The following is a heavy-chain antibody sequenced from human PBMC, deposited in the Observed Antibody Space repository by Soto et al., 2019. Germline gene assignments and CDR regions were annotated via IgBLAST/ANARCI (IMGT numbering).Heavy chain of an antibody. D-gene: IGHD4-17*01. J-gene: IGHJ6*02. CDR3: ARDSPHSTVTTYYYYYGMDV. Sequence: PSETLSLTCTVSYGSISSYYWSLIRQNAFKLLECIGRIYTSGSTNYNPSLKSRVTMSVDTSKNQFSLKLSSVTAADTAVYYCARDSPHSTVTTYYYYYGMDVWGQGTTVTVSS. CDR1: YGSISSYY. CDR2: IYTSGST. V-gene: IGHV4-4*07.